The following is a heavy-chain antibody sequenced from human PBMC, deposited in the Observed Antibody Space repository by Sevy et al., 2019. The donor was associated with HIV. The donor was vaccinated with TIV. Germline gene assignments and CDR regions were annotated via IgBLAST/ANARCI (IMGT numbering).Heavy chain of an antibody. D-gene: IGHD6-19*01. V-gene: IGHV4-4*02. J-gene: IGHJ5*02. Sequence: SETLSLTCAVSGGSLSRGYWWTWVRQPPGKGLEWIGEINHLGTTNYNPSLKSRATISIDKSKNHFSLKLTSVTAADTAVYYRARDREALAGFDLFDPWGQGTLVTVSS. CDR1: GGSLSRGYW. CDR3: ARDREALAGFDLFDP. CDR2: INHLGTT.